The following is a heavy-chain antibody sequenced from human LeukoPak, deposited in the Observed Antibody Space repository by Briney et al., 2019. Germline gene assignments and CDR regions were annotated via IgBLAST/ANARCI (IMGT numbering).Heavy chain of an antibody. CDR1: GFTFRDYY. J-gene: IGHJ6*03. Sequence: GGSLRLSCAASGFTFRDYYMSWIGQAPGKGLEGVSYISRSGSTIYYADSVKGRFTISRDNAKNSLYLQMNSLRAEDTAVYYCARCPPDSSGYYYYYYYMDVWGKGTTVTISS. D-gene: IGHD3-22*01. CDR2: ISRSGSTI. V-gene: IGHV3-11*01. CDR3: ARCPPDSSGYYYYYYYMDV.